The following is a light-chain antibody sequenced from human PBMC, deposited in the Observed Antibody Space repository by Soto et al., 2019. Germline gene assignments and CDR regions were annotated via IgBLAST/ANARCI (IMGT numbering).Light chain of an antibody. CDR1: QNINNY. J-gene: IGKJ5*01. Sequence: IQMTQSPSSLSASVGDRVTSTFQARQNINNYLNWYQQKPGRAPQLLIYAASNLEAGVPSRFRGSGSGKDFPFTIRRLQHEDIANYYRQPYEHPRTFGQGTRREIK. CDR3: QPYEHPRT. V-gene: IGKV1-33*01. CDR2: AAS.